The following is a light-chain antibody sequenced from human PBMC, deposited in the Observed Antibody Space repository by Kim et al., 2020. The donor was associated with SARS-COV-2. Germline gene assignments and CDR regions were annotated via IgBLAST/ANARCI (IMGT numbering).Light chain of an antibody. CDR2: GAS. CDR3: QQYGSSPGT. J-gene: IGKJ2*01. CDR1: QSVSGSY. Sequence: LAPGERATLSCRASQSVSGSYLAWYQQKPGQAPRLLIYGASSRATGIPDRFSGSGSGTDFTLTISRLEPEDFAVYYCQQYGSSPGTFGQGTKLEI. V-gene: IGKV3-20*01.